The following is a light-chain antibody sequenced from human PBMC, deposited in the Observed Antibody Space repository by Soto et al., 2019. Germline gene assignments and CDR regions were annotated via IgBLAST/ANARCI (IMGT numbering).Light chain of an antibody. J-gene: IGKJ1*01. CDR2: GAS. CDR1: QSISSN. Sequence: EIVMTQSPATLSASPGERATLSCRASQSISSNVAWYQQKPGQAPRLLIYGASTRATGTPARFSGSGSGTEFTLTLSSLQSEDLAVYYWQQYNNWWTFSQGTKVESK. V-gene: IGKV3-15*01. CDR3: QQYNNWWT.